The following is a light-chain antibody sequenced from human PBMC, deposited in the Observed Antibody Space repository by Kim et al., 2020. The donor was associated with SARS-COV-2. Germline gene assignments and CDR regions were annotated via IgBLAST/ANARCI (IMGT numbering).Light chain of an antibody. CDR1: SGHSSYA. V-gene: IGLV4-69*01. Sequence: ASVKLTCTLSSGHSSYAIAWHQQQPEKGPRYLMKLNSDGSHNKGDGIPDRFSGSSSGAERYLTISSLQSEDEAYYYCQTWGTGIRVFGGGTKLTVL. CDR3: QTWGTGIRV. J-gene: IGLJ3*02. CDR2: LNSDGSH.